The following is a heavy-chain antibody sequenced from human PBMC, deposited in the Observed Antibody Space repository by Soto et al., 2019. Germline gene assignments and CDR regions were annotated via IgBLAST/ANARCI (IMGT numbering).Heavy chain of an antibody. D-gene: IGHD4-17*01. V-gene: IGHV3-23*01. CDR3: AKGGAYYGDYGDY. CDR2: ISGSGGST. J-gene: IGHJ4*02. Sequence: EVQLLESGGGLVQPGGSLRLSCAASGFTFSSYAMSWVRQAPGKGLEWVSAISGSGGSTYYADSVKGRFTISRDNSKNTLYLQMTSLRAEDTAVYYCAKGGAYYGDYGDYWGQGTLVTVSS. CDR1: GFTFSSYA.